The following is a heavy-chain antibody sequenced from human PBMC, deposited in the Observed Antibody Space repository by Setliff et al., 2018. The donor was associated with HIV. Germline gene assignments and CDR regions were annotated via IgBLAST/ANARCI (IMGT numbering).Heavy chain of an antibody. Sequence: PSETLSLTCTVSGGSISSGSYYWSWIRQPAGKGLEWIGHIYTSGSTNYNPSLKSRVTISVDTSKNQFSLKLSSVTAADTAVYYCARYYYGSGSRQIDAFDIWG. CDR3: ARYYYGSGSRQIDAFDI. V-gene: IGHV4-61*09. CDR2: IYTSGST. D-gene: IGHD3-10*01. J-gene: IGHJ3*02. CDR1: GGSISSGSYY.